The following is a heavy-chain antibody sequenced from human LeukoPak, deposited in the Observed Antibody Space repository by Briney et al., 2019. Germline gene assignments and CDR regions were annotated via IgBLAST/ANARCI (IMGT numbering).Heavy chain of an antibody. V-gene: IGHV1-8*01. J-gene: IGHJ4*02. CDR2: MNPNRGKT. CDR1: GYSFTRDD. Sequence: SVTVSCKGSGYSFTRDDINWGRQAPGQGGERGGWMNPNRGKTGHAHEFHGTVTMTSATSISTPYMQLPSLRYEDTAVYYCARGRGYDRTGYVYYFDFWGQGTLVTVSS. D-gene: IGHD3-22*01. CDR3: ARGRGYDRTGYVYYFDF.